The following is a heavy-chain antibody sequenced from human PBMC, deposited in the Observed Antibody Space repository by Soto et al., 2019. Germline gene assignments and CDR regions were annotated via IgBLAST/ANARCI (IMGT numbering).Heavy chain of an antibody. V-gene: IGHV4-4*02. CDR1: GGSISSSNW. CDR3: ARAVLLWFGELLSGMDV. Sequence: SETLSLTCAVSGGSISSSNWGSWVRQPPGKGLEWIGEIYHSGSTNYNPSLKSRVTISVDKSKNQFSLKLSSVTAADTAVYYCARAVLLWFGELLSGMDVWGQGPTVTVSS. CDR2: IYHSGST. D-gene: IGHD3-10*01. J-gene: IGHJ6*02.